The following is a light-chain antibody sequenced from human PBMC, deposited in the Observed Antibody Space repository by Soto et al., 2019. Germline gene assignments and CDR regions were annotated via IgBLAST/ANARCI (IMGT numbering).Light chain of an antibody. V-gene: IGKV1-9*01. Sequence: IQLTQSPASLSASVGDRVTFTCRASQDIAIYLAWYQQKPGEAPNLLIHTASTLHGGVPSRFSGSAYGTDFNINIKSLQAEDFATYYCQQTRAYPSTFGGGTKVDIK. J-gene: IGKJ4*01. CDR2: TAS. CDR3: QQTRAYPST. CDR1: QDIAIY.